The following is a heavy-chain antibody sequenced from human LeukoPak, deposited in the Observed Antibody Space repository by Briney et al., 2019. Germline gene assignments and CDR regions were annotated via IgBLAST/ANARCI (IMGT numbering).Heavy chain of an antibody. CDR2: ISSDGSNE. J-gene: IGHJ4*02. Sequence: GGSLRLFCAASGFTFSSYGMHWVRQAPGKGLEWVAVISSDGSNEYYTDSVKGRFTISRDNSKNTLFLQMNSLRAEDTAVYYCAKEEAGYCSGGSCYSLNYWGQGTLVTVSS. V-gene: IGHV3-30*18. CDR1: GFTFSSYG. D-gene: IGHD2-15*01. CDR3: AKEEAGYCSGGSCYSLNY.